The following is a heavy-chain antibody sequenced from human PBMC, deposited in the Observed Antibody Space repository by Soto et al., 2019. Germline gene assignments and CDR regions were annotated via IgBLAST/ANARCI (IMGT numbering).Heavy chain of an antibody. J-gene: IGHJ6*02. CDR3: ARGPFRPSAMDV. CDR2: TIPALGKT. Sequence: ASVKVSCKPSGDNFKKNVFTWVQQAPGQGLEWMGGTIPALGKTHYIEKFQGRVTITVDDATRTVYMEVRDLTSEDTAIYYCARGPFRPSAMDVWGQGTTVTVSS. V-gene: IGHV1-69*10. D-gene: IGHD3-10*01. CDR1: GDNFKKNV.